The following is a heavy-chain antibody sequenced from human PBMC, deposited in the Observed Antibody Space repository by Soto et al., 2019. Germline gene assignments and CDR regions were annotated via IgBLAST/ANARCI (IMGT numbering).Heavy chain of an antibody. V-gene: IGHV1-69*13. J-gene: IGHJ6*02. CDR1: GGTFSSYA. CDR2: IIPIFGTA. Sequence: SVKVSCKASGGTFSSYAISWVRQAPGQGLDWMGGIIPIFGTANYAQKFQGRVTITADESTSTAYMELSSLRSEDTAVYYCAGSSGWSELDYYYYYGMDVWGQGTTVTVSS. D-gene: IGHD6-19*01. CDR3: AGSSGWSELDYYYYYGMDV.